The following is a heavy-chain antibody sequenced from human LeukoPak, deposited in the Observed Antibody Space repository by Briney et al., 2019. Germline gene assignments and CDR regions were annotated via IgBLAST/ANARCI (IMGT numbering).Heavy chain of an antibody. Sequence: SETLSLTCTVSGGSISSYYWSWIRQPPGKGLEWIGYIYYSGSTNYNPSLKSRVTISVDTSKNQFSLKLSSVTAADTAVYYCARVDTTEYYYYYGIDVWGQGTTVTVSS. J-gene: IGHJ6*02. V-gene: IGHV4-59*01. CDR1: GGSISSYY. CDR3: ARVDTTEYYYYYGIDV. CDR2: IYYSGST. D-gene: IGHD1-1*01.